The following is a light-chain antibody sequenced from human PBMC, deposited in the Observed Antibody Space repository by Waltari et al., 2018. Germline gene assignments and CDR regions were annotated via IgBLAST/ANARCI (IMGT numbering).Light chain of an antibody. V-gene: IGLV2-23*02. CDR2: EVN. Sequence: QSALTQPASVSGSPGQSITFPCTGTSRDVGTYNLVSWYQQHPGKAPKLMIYEVNKRPSGVSNRFSGSKSGNTASLTISGLQAEDEAYYYCCSYAGGNSLWVFGGGTKVTVL. CDR3: CSYAGGNSLWV. J-gene: IGLJ3*02. CDR1: SRDVGTYNL.